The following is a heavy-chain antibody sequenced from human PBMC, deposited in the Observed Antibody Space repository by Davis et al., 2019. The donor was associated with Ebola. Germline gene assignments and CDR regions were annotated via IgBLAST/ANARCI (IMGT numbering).Heavy chain of an antibody. D-gene: IGHD6-19*01. Sequence: ASVKVSCKASAYTFTSYAMHWVRHAPGQRLEWMGWTNAGNGNTKYSQKFQGRVTITRDTSASTAYMELSSLRSEDTAVYYCARYRAVAGTQYYGMDVWGQGTTVTVSS. CDR2: TNAGNGNT. CDR1: AYTFTSYA. CDR3: ARYRAVAGTQYYGMDV. J-gene: IGHJ6*02. V-gene: IGHV1-3*01.